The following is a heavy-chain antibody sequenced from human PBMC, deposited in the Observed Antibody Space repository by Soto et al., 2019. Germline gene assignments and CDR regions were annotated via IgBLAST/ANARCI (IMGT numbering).Heavy chain of an antibody. D-gene: IGHD1-26*01. Sequence: QVQLQESGPGLVKPSGTLSLTCAVSGGSISSSNWWSWVRQPPGKGLEWIGEIYHSRSTNYNPSLKSRVTLSVDKSKNQFSLKLSSVTAADTAVYYCARVRGSYYYGMDVWGQGTTVTVSS. J-gene: IGHJ6*02. CDR3: ARVRGSYYYGMDV. CDR1: GGSISSSNW. V-gene: IGHV4-4*02. CDR2: IYHSRST.